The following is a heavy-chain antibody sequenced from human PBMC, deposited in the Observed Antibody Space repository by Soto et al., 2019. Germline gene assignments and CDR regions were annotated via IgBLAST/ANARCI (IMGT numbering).Heavy chain of an antibody. CDR2: ISGSGGSR. D-gene: IGHD3-22*01. V-gene: IGHV3-23*01. J-gene: IGHJ3*02. CDR3: AKASAGSIVVVTDAFDI. CDR1: GFTFSSYA. Sequence: PGGSLRLSCAASGFTFSSYAMSWVGQSPGKGLEWVSAISGSGGSRYYADSVKGRFTISRDNSKNTLYLQMNSLRAEDTAVYYCAKASAGSIVVVTDAFDIWGQGTMVTVSS.